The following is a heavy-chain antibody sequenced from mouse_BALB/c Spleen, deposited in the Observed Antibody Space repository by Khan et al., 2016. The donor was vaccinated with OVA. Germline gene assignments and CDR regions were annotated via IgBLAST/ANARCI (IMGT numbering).Heavy chain of an antibody. Sequence: QVQLQQSGPGLVAPSQSLSITCTVSGFSLTSYGVHWVRQPPGKGLEWLGVIWAGGSTNYNSALMSRLSISKDNSKSQVFLKMNSLQTDDTAMYYCARAFTTVVATDYAMVYWGQGTSVTVSS. CDR3: ARAFTTVVATDYAMVY. V-gene: IGHV2-9*02. J-gene: IGHJ4*01. D-gene: IGHD1-1*01. CDR2: IWAGGST. CDR1: GFSLTSYG.